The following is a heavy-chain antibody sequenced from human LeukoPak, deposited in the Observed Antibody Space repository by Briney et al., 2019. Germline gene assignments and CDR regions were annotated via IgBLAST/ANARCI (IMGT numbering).Heavy chain of an antibody. CDR1: GFTFSSYA. CDR2: ISGSGGST. Sequence: TGGSLRLSCAASGFTFSSYAMSWVRQAPGKGLEWVSAISGSGGSTYYADSVKGRFTISRDNSKNTLYLQMNSLRAEDMAVYYCAKPYDYVWGSYSTRNWFDPWGQGTLVTVSS. V-gene: IGHV3-23*01. J-gene: IGHJ5*02. D-gene: IGHD3-16*01. CDR3: AKPYDYVWGSYSTRNWFDP.